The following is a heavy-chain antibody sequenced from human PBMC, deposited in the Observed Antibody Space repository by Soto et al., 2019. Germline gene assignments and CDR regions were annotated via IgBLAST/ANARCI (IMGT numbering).Heavy chain of an antibody. CDR1: GFTFSNYW. V-gene: IGHV3-7*01. D-gene: IGHD6-13*01. CDR3: ARARGAADGTGWFDP. J-gene: IGHJ5*02. CDR2: IKQDGSES. Sequence: GGSLRLSCAASGFTFSNYWMSWFRQAPGKGLEWVASIKQDGSESYYVDSVKGRLTMSRDDAKNSVYLQMNSLRVEDTAVYFCARARGAADGTGWFDPWGQGTLVTVS.